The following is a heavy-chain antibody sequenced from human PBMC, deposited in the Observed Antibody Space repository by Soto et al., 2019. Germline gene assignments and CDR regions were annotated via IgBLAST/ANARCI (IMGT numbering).Heavy chain of an antibody. CDR3: VQSRCGGDCLQSYSSHSYYGLDV. CDR1: GFSFSSIGEG. Sequence: QITLKESGPTLVKPTQTLTLTCTFPGFSFSSIGEGVGWIRQPPGKSLEWLALIYWDDEKRYSPSLKRRLTIPKDTSKNQVVLTMTNMDPVDTATYYCVQSRCGGDCLQSYSSHSYYGLDVWGQGTTVTVSS. CDR2: IYWDDEK. J-gene: IGHJ6*02. V-gene: IGHV2-5*02. D-gene: IGHD2-21*02.